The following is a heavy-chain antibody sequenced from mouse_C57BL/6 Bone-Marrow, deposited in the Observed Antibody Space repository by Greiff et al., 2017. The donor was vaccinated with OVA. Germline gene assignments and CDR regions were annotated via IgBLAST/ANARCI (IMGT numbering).Heavy chain of an antibody. J-gene: IGHJ2*01. Sequence: QVQLKQPGAELVKPGASVKLSCKASGYTFTSYWMHWVKQRPGQGLEWIGMIHTNSGSTYYNEKFKGKATLTVDKSSSTAYMQFSSLTSEDSAVYYCARCSFGTTPYYFDYWGQGTTLTVSS. D-gene: IGHD1-1*01. CDR2: IHTNSGST. V-gene: IGHV1-64*01. CDR3: ARCSFGTTPYYFDY. CDR1: GYTFTSYW.